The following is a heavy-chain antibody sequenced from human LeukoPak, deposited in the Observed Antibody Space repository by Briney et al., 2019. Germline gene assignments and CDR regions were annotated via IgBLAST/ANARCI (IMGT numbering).Heavy chain of an antibody. Sequence: PSETLSLTCAVSGGSISSSNWWSWVRQPPGKGLEWIGEIYHSGSTNYNPSLKNRVTISVDKSKNQFSLKLSSVTAADTAVYFCARGNGYNDLDYWGQGSLVTVSP. V-gene: IGHV4-4*02. CDR1: GGSISSSNW. J-gene: IGHJ4*02. CDR3: ARGNGYNDLDY. D-gene: IGHD5-24*01. CDR2: IYHSGST.